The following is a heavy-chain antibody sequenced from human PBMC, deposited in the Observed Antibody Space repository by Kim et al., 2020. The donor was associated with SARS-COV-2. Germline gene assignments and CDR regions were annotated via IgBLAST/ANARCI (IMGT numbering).Heavy chain of an antibody. CDR1: GFTFSSYA. V-gene: IGHV3-23*01. D-gene: IGHD3-22*01. CDR3: AKDEMYYYDSSGYYPYFDY. CDR2: ISGSGGSK. Sequence: GGSLRLSCAASGFTFSSYAMSWVRQAPGKGLEWVSAISGSGGSKYYADSVKGRFTISRDNSKNTLYLQMNSLRAEDTAVYYCAKDEMYYYDSSGYYPYFDYWGQGTLVTVSS. J-gene: IGHJ4*02.